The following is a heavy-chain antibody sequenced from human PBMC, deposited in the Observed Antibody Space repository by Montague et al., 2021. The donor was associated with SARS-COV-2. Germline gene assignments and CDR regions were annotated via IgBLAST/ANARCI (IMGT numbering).Heavy chain of an antibody. CDR1: GDSDCSNSAA. V-gene: IGHV6-1*01. J-gene: IGHJ4*02. CDR3: ARGGSWLYYFDY. D-gene: IGHD6-13*01. CDR2: TYYRSKWYN. Sequence: CAISGDSDCSNSAAWNWIRQSPSRGLEWLGRTYYRSKWYNDYAVSVKSRITINPDTSKNQFSLQLNSVTPEDTAVYYCARGGSWLYYFDYWGQGTLVTVSS.